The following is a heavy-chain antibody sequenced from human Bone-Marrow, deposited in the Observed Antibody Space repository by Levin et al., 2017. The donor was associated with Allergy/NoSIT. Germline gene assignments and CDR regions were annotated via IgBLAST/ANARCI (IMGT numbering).Heavy chain of an antibody. J-gene: IGHJ4*02. CDR1: GYGFSTYE. V-gene: IGHV1-8*01. CDR2: VDPKNGDT. Sequence: ASVKVSCKTSGYGFSTYEMHWVRQATGQGLEWMGWVDPKNGDTDYALKFQGRVTVTTDTSTRTAYLEMTALTPEDTAVYYCAIGVRDWGRGTAVTVS. CDR3: AIGVRD.